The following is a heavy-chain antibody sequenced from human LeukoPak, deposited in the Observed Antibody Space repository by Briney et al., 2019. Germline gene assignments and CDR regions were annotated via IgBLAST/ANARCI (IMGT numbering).Heavy chain of an antibody. CDR1: GYTFTSYG. D-gene: IGHD2-2*01. J-gene: IGHJ6*03. CDR2: ISAYNGNT. Sequence: ASVKVSCKASGYTFTSYGISWVRQAPGQGLEWMGWISAYNGNTNYAQKLQGRVTMTTDTSTSTAYMELRSLRSDDTAVYYCARDRDIVVVPAAVYYYYYYMDVWGKGTTVTVSS. CDR3: ARDRDIVVVPAAVYYYYYYMDV. V-gene: IGHV1-18*01.